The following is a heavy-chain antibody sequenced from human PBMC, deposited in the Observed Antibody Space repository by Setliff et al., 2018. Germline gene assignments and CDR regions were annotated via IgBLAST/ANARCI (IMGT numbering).Heavy chain of an antibody. CDR1: GYTFTSYG. CDR3: ARDTPTGDDAFDI. D-gene: IGHD7-27*01. Sequence: ASVKVSCKASGYTFTSYGISWVRQAPGQGLEWMGWISVYNGKTKYAQKFQGRVTMTTDTSTSTAYMELRSLRSDDTAVYYCARDTPTGDDAFDIWGQGTMVTVSS. J-gene: IGHJ3*02. CDR2: ISVYNGKT. V-gene: IGHV1-18*01.